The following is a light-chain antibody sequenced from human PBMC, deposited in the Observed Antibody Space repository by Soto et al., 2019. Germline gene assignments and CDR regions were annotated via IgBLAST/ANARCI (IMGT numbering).Light chain of an antibody. CDR3: QQYGRT. V-gene: IGKV3-20*01. J-gene: IGKJ1*01. CDR1: QSVSSSY. CDR2: GAS. Sequence: IVLTQSPGTLSLYPGERDTHSSRASQSVSSSYLAWYQQKPGQAPRLLIYGASSRATGIPDRFSGSGSGTDFTLTISRLEPEDFAVYYCQQYGRTFGQGTKVDIK.